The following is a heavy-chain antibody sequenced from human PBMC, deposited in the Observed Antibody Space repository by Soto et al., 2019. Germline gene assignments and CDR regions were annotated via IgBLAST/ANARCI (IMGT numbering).Heavy chain of an antibody. J-gene: IGHJ4*02. CDR3: ARDHTYYDFWSGYYTWDYFDY. D-gene: IGHD3-3*01. V-gene: IGHV6-1*01. CDR1: GDSVSSNSAA. CDR2: TYYRSKWYN. Sequence: SQTVSLTCAISGDSVSSNSAAWNWIRQSPSRGLEWLGRTYYRSKWYNDYAVSVKSRITINPDTSKNQFSLQLNSVTPEDTAVYYCARDHTYYDFWSGYYTWDYFDYWGQGTLVTVSS.